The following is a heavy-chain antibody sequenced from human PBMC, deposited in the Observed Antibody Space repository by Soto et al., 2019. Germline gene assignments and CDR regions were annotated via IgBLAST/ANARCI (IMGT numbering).Heavy chain of an antibody. CDR2: ISYDGSSK. CDR1: GFTFSSYG. J-gene: IGHJ6*02. D-gene: IGHD3-9*01. CDR3: AKDDSADYDILTGYSYYYGMDV. V-gene: IGHV3-30*18. Sequence: GGSLRLSCAASGFTFSSYGMHWVRQAPGKGLEWVAVISYDGSSKYYADSVKGRFTISRDNSKNTLYLQMNSLRAEDTAVYYCAKDDSADYDILTGYSYYYGMDVWGQGTTVTVSS.